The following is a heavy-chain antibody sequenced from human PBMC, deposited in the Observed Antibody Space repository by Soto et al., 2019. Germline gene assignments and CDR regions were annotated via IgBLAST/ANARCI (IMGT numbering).Heavy chain of an antibody. J-gene: IGHJ6*02. Sequence: QVQLVESGGGVVQHGRSLRLSCAASEFTFSDHGTHWVPQPPGKGLEWVAVIWNDGGNKYYADSVKGRYTISRDNSKKTLYMQMNSLRAEDTAVYYCARGEVRLLDGLYFRDGMDVLGQGTTVTVSS. V-gene: IGHV3-33*01. CDR2: IWNDGGNK. CDR3: ARGEVRLLDGLYFRDGMDV. D-gene: IGHD6-25*01. CDR1: EFTFSDHG.